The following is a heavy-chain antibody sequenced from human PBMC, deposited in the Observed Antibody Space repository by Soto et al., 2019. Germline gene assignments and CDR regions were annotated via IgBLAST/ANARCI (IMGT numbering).Heavy chain of an antibody. CDR1: GYTFTGYY. V-gene: IGHV1-2*02. Sequence: ASVKVSCKTSGYTFTGYYLNWVRQAPGRGPEWVGWINPKTGDTNNAQKFQGRVTMTTDTSISTGYMELSGLKSDDTAVYYCVTGDHLVRWGQGTRVTVSS. CDR2: INPKTGDT. CDR3: VTGDHLVR. J-gene: IGHJ4*02. D-gene: IGHD6-6*01.